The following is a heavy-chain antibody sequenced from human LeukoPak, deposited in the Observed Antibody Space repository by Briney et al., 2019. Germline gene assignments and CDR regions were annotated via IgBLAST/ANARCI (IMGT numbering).Heavy chain of an antibody. CDR2: INPNSGGT. CDR3: ARDNDYYGSGSYFDAFDI. V-gene: IGHV1-2*02. D-gene: IGHD3-10*01. J-gene: IGHJ3*02. CDR1: GYTFTSYG. Sequence: ASVKVSCKASGYTFTSYGISWVRQAPGQGLEWMGWINPNSGGTNYAQKFQGRVTMTRDTSISTAYMELSRLRSDDTAVYYCARDNDYYGSGSYFDAFDIWGQGTMVTVSS.